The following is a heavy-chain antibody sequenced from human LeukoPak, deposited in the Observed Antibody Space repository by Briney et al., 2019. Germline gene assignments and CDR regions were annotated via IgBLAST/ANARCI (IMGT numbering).Heavy chain of an antibody. CDR1: GFTFSSYS. J-gene: IGHJ4*02. CDR3: ASYESIVVVPAANSSPFDY. Sequence: GGSLRLSCAASGFTFSSYSMNWVRQAPGKGLEWVSSISSSSSYIYYADSVKGRFTISRDNAKNSLYLQMNSLRAEDTVVYYCASYESIVVVPAANSSPFDYWGQGTLVTVSS. CDR2: ISSSSSYI. V-gene: IGHV3-21*01. D-gene: IGHD2-2*01.